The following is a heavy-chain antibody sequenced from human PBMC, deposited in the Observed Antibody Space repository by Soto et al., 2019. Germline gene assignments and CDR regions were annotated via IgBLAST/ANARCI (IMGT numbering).Heavy chain of an antibody. CDR2: ISRSSIYI. CDR3: AREELDY. CDR1: GFTFSSFT. D-gene: IGHD1-1*01. Sequence: GGSLRLSCAASGFTFSSFTMHWVRQAPGKGPEWVASISRSSIYIYYSDSLKGRVTISRANAKNSLYLQMDSLRVEDTAIYYCAREELDYWGQGTLVTVSS. V-gene: IGHV3-21*01. J-gene: IGHJ4*02.